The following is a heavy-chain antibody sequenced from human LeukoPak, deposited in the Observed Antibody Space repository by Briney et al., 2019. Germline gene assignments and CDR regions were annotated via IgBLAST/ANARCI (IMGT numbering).Heavy chain of an antibody. CDR1: GFTFSSYG. CDR3: AKAPPSTAVGSSFDY. J-gene: IGHJ4*02. V-gene: IGHV3-30*18. CDR2: ISYDGSNK. D-gene: IGHD6-19*01. Sequence: PGGSLRLSCAASGFTFSSYGMHWVRQAPGKGLEWVAVISYDGSNKYYADSVRGRFTISRDNSKNTLYLQMNSLRAEDTAVYYCAKAPPSTAVGSSFDYWGQGTLVTVSS.